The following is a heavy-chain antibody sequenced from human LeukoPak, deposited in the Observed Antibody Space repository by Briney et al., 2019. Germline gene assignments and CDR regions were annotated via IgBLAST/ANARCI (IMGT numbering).Heavy chain of an antibody. D-gene: IGHD1/OR15-1a*01. V-gene: IGHV1-18*01. J-gene: IGHJ6*03. CDR3: ARDQQQGDHYSFYYMDF. CDR2: ISPHKGNT. Sequence: ASVKVSCKGIGYTFSNHGITWVRQAPGQGREWIGWISPHKGNTNYQQRLQGRLILTTDASTSTAYMDLRDLRSDDTAIYYCARDQQQGDHYSFYYMDFWGEGTTVIVSS. CDR1: GYTFSNHG.